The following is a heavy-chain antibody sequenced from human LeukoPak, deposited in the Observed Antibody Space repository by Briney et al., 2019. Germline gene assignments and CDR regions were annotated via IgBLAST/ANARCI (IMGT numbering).Heavy chain of an antibody. CDR2: INHSGST. CDR1: GGSFSGYY. V-gene: IGHV4-34*01. D-gene: IGHD5-12*01. Sequence: SETLSLTCAVYGGSFSGYYWSWIRQPPGKGLEWIGEINHSGSTNYNPSLKSRVTISVDTSKNQFSLKLSSVTAADTAVYYCARGQKDSGYDPYYFDYWGQGTLVTVSS. J-gene: IGHJ4*02. CDR3: ARGQKDSGYDPYYFDY.